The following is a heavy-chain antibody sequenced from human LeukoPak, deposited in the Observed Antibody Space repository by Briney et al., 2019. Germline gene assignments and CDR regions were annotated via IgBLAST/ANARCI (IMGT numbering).Heavy chain of an antibody. D-gene: IGHD3-10*01. V-gene: IGHV3-23*01. J-gene: IGHJ4*02. CDR1: GFTFSSYA. CDR3: HYYYGSGSYYNLQMPDVDY. Sequence: PGGSLRLSCAASGFTFSSYAMSWVRQAPGKGLEWVSAISGSGGSTYYADSVKGRFTISRDNSKNTLYLQMNSLRAEDTAVYYCHYYYGSGSYYNLQMPDVDYWGQGTLVTVSS. CDR2: ISGSGGST.